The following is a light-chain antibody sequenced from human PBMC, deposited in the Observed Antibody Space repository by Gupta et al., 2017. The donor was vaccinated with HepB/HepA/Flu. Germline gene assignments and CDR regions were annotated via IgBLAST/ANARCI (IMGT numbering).Light chain of an antibody. Sequence: QSALTQPDSASGSPVQSITTSCTGTNSDVGSYNLVSWYHQHPGKTPKLMIYEVSKRPSGVSNRFSGSKSGITSSLTISGLQAEDEYDYYCCSYAGSSTCVFGGGTKLTVL. CDR1: NSDVGSYNL. CDR2: EVS. J-gene: IGLJ2*01. V-gene: IGLV2-23*02. CDR3: CSYAGSSTCV.